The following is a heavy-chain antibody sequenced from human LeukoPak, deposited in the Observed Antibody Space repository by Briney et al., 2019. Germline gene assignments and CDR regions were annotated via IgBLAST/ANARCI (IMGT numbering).Heavy chain of an antibody. CDR3: ARLSGTYSRGGDH. V-gene: IGHV3-11*01. CDR2: ISGSGYAI. D-gene: IGHD1-26*01. Sequence: GGSLRLSCTASGFTFSDFHMSWIRQAPGKGLEWVSHISGSGYAIHHPGSVKGRFTISRDNAKNSLYLQMNSLRVEDSAVYYCARLSGTYSRGGDHWGQGTLVNVSS. J-gene: IGHJ4*02. CDR1: GFTFSDFH.